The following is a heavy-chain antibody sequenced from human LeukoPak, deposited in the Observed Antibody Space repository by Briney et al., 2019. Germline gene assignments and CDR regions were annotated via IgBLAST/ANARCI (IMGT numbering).Heavy chain of an antibody. CDR2: ISYDGSNK. CDR3: AKDRHSGRYSEYYFDY. D-gene: IGHD1-26*01. Sequence: GGSLRLSCAASGFTFSSYSMNWVRQAPGKGLEWVAVISYDGSNKYYADSVKGRFTISSDNSKNTLYLQMNSLRAEDTAVYYCAKDRHSGRYSEYYFDYWGQGTLVTVSS. V-gene: IGHV3-30*18. J-gene: IGHJ4*02. CDR1: GFTFSSYS.